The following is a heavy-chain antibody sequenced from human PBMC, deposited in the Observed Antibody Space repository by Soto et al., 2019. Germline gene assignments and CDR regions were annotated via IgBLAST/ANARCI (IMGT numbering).Heavy chain of an antibody. CDR3: AKGSVGYCSSTSCYPLDS. CDR1: GFTFSSYA. V-gene: IGHV3-23*01. J-gene: IGHJ4*02. D-gene: IGHD2-2*01. Sequence: EVQLLESGGGLVQPGGSLRLSCAASGFTFSSYAMSWVRQAPGKGLEWVSAISGSGGSTYYADSVKGRFTISRDNSKNTLYLKMNSWRAEDTAVFYWAKGSVGYCSSTSCYPLDSGGQGPLVTVSS. CDR2: ISGSGGST.